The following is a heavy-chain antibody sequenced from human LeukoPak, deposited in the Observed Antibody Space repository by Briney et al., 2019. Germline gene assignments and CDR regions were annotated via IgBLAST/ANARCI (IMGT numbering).Heavy chain of an antibody. CDR1: GFTFSSYW. CDR2: IKQDGSEK. CDR3: ARAPRGVDIMSYFDY. J-gene: IGHJ4*02. D-gene: IGHD3-3*01. V-gene: IGHV3-7*01. Sequence: GGSLRLSCAASGFTFSSYWMSWVRQAPGKGLEWVANIKQDGSEKYYVDSVKGRFTISRDNAKNSLYLQMNSLRAEDTAVYYCARAPRGVDIMSYFDYWGQGTLVTVSS.